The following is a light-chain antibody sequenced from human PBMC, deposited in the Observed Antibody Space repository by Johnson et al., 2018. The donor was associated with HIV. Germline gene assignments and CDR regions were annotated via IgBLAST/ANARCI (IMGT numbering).Light chain of an antibody. Sequence: QSVLTQPPSVSAAPGQKVTISCSGSSSNIGNNYVSWYQVLPGTAPKLLIYKNNERPSGIPDRFSGSKSGTSATLGITGLQTGDEADYYCGTWDTRLSGCGVFGTGTKVTVL. V-gene: IGLV1-51*02. CDR1: SSNIGNNY. CDR3: GTWDTRLSGCGV. J-gene: IGLJ1*01. CDR2: KNN.